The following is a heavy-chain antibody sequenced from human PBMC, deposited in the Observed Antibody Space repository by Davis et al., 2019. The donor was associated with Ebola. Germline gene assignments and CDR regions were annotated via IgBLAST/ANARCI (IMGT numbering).Heavy chain of an antibody. V-gene: IGHV5-51*01. CDR1: GYSFTKYW. D-gene: IGHD1-26*01. CDR2: IYPGDSDT. J-gene: IGHJ4*02. CDR3: ARPSGSYYGGIYFDY. Sequence: ESLKISCRGSGYSFTKYWIAWVRQMPGRGLEWLGIIYPGDSDTRYDPSFQGQVTISADKSISTAYLQWSSLRASDTAMYYCARPSGSYYGGIYFDYWGQGTLVTVSS.